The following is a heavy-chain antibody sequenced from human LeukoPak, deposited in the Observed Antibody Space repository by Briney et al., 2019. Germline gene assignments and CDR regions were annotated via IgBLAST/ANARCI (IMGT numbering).Heavy chain of an antibody. J-gene: IGHJ6*02. V-gene: IGHV1-18*01. CDR3: AIIPGGYYGSGTYSGLDV. CDR1: GYTFTSYG. Sequence: ASVKVSCKASGYTFTSYGLSWVRQAPGQGLEWMGWISAYNRYTNYAQKVQGRVTMTTDTSTSTAYMELRSLKSDDTAVYYCAIIPGGYYGSGTYSGLDVWGQGTTVTVSS. D-gene: IGHD3-10*01. CDR2: ISAYNRYT.